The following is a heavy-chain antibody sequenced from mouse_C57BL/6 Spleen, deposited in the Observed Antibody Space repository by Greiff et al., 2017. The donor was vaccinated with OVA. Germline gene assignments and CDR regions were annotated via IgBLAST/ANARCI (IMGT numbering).Heavy chain of an antibody. D-gene: IGHD1-1*01. CDR1: GFTFSDYY. CDR2: INYDGSNT. Sequence: DVQLVESEGGLVQPGSSMKLSCTASGFTFSDYYMAWVRQVPEKGLEWVANINYDGSNTYYLDSLESRFIISRDNAKNILYLQLSSLKSEDTATYYWDRATVEAHWYFDVWGTGTTVTVSS. J-gene: IGHJ1*03. V-gene: IGHV5-16*01. CDR3: DRATVEAHWYFDV.